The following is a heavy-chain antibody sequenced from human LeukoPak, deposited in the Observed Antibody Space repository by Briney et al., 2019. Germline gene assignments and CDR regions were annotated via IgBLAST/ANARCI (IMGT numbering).Heavy chain of an antibody. J-gene: IGHJ4*02. Sequence: KPSETLPLTCTISGGSISSSSYYWGWIRQPPGKGLEWIGSIYYSGSTYYNPSLKSRVTISVDTSKNQFSLKLSSVTAADTAVYYCARLSLYNTQDYWGQGTLVTVSS. CDR1: GGSISSSSYY. D-gene: IGHD5-24*01. V-gene: IGHV4-39*01. CDR2: IYYSGST. CDR3: ARLSLYNTQDY.